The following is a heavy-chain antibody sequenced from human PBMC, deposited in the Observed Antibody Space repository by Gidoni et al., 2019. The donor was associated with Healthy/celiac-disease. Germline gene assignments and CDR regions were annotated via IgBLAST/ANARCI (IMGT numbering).Heavy chain of an antibody. Sequence: QLQLQESGPGLVKPSETLSLTCTVSGGSISSSSYYWGWLRPPPGKGLEWIGGFYYSGSTYYNPSLKSRVTISVDTSKNQFSLKLSSVTAADTAVYYCAKNGAYCGGDCYSYFQHWGQGTLVTVSS. CDR1: GGSISSSSYY. D-gene: IGHD2-21*01. V-gene: IGHV4-39*01. CDR2: FYYSGST. CDR3: AKNGAYCGGDCYSYFQH. J-gene: IGHJ1*01.